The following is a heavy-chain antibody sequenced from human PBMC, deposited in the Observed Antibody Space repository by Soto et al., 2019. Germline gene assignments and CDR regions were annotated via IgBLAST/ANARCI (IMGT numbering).Heavy chain of an antibody. CDR1: GGTFSSYA. Sequence: QVQLVQSGAEVKKPGSSVKVSCKASGGTFSSYAISWVRQAPGQGLEWMGGIIPIFGTANYAQKFQGRVTITADESTSTVYMELSSLRSEDTAVYYRASNVDTAALPGYWGQGSLVPVSS. V-gene: IGHV1-69*01. CDR3: ASNVDTAALPGY. J-gene: IGHJ4*02. CDR2: IIPIFGTA. D-gene: IGHD5-18*01.